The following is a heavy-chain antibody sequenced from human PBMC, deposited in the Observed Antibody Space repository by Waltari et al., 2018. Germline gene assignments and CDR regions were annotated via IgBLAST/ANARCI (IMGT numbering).Heavy chain of an antibody. V-gene: IGHV3-30*17. CDR3: TRDGHSYFYGSWSDY. CDR2: ISFDGNNI. Sequence: QVRPVESGGGVVQPGTSLTPSCEVAGISVSSYAMNWVRQAPGKGLEWVAVISFDGNNIYFADAVKGRFTITRDNSKSTLYLQMNSLTPEDTAIYYCTRDGHSYFYGSWSDYWGQGALVTVSS. J-gene: IGHJ4*02. CDR1: GISVSSYA. D-gene: IGHD3-10*01.